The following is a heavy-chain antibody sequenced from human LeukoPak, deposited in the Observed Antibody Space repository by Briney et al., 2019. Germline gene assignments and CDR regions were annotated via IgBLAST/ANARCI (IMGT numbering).Heavy chain of an antibody. J-gene: IGHJ3*02. CDR2: IYYSGST. V-gene: IGHV4-59*01. CDR1: GGSISSYY. D-gene: IGHD3-3*01. CDR3: ARADKIYGVNAFDI. Sequence: SETLSLTCTVPGGSISSYYWSWIRQPPGKGLEWIGYIYYSGSTNCNPSLKSRVTISVDTSKNQFSLKLSSVTAADTAVYYCARADKIYGVNAFDIWGQGTMVTVSS.